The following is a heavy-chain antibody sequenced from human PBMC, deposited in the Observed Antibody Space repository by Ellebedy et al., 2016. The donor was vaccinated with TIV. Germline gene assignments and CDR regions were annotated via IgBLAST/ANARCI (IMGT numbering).Heavy chain of an antibody. V-gene: IGHV3-7*03. J-gene: IGHJ2*01. Sequence: GESLKISCAASGITFSQYWMNWVRQAPGKGLEWLANINQDGTVPDYLDSLKGRFSISRDNAKNLLFLQMHSLRDDDTAMYYCAGGTGRIFDLWGRGTLVTVSS. CDR1: GITFSQYW. CDR2: INQDGTVP. CDR3: AGGTGRIFDL. D-gene: IGHD1-14*01.